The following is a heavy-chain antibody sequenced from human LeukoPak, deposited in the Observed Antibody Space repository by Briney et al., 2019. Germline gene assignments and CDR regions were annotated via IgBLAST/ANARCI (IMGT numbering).Heavy chain of an antibody. CDR1: GFTFSSYA. CDR2: ISSSSSYI. V-gene: IGHV3-21*01. D-gene: IGHD2-15*01. Sequence: GGSLRLSCAASGFTFSSYAMSWVRQARGKWLEWVSSISSSSSYIYYANSVKGRFTISRDNAKNSLYLQMNSLRAEDTAVYYCARDRETLVVAATPDAFDIWGQGTMVTVSS. CDR3: ARDRETLVVAATPDAFDI. J-gene: IGHJ3*02.